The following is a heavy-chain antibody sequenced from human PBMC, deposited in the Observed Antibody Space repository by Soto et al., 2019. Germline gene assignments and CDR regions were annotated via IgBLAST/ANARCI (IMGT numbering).Heavy chain of an antibody. CDR2: ISGSGGST. CDR3: AKVYDSSGYYFVMYYFDY. J-gene: IGHJ4*02. Sequence: GGSLRLSCAASGFTFSSYAMSWVRQAPGKGLEWVSAISGSGGSTYYADSVKGRFTISRDNSKNTLYLQMNSLRAEDTAVYYCAKVYDSSGYYFVMYYFDYWGQGTLVTVSS. V-gene: IGHV3-23*01. D-gene: IGHD3-22*01. CDR1: GFTFSSYA.